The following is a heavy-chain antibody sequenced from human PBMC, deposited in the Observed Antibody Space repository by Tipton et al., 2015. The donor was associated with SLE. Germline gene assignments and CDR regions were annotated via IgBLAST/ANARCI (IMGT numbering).Heavy chain of an antibody. Sequence: TLSLTCTVSGGSISSHYWGWIRQPPGKGLEWIGYIYYSGSTNHNPPPKSRVTMTVDTSKNQSSLKPRSVTAADTAMYYCAREGATGTRNYDYGKDVWGQGTTVTDSS. CDR1: GGSISSHY. CDR3: AREGATGTRNYDYGKDV. J-gene: IGHJ6*02. V-gene: IGHV4-59*11. D-gene: IGHD4-17*01. CDR2: IYYSGST.